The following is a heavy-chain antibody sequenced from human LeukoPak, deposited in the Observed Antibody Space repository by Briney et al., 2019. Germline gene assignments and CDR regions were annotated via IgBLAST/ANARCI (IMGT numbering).Heavy chain of an antibody. CDR2: IIPIFGTA. J-gene: IGHJ6*02. CDR1: GGTFSIYA. Sequence: SVKVSCKASGGTFSIYAISWVRQAPGQGLEWMGGIIPIFGTANYAQKFQGRVTITADESTSTAYMELSSLRSEDTAVYYCARAPYSSSWGEYYYYGMDVWGQGTTVTVSS. V-gene: IGHV1-69*13. D-gene: IGHD6-6*01. CDR3: ARAPYSSSWGEYYYYGMDV.